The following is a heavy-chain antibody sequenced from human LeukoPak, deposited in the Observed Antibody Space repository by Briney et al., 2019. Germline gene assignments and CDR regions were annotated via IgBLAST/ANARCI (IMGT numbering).Heavy chain of an antibody. CDR3: ARDLYYDSSGYYPLGY. CDR1: GFTFSSYS. J-gene: IGHJ4*02. D-gene: IGHD3-22*01. CDR2: ISSSSYI. V-gene: IGHV3-21*01. Sequence: GGSLRLSCAASGFTFSSYSMNWVRQAPGKGLEWVSSISSSSYIYYADSVKGRFTISRDNAKNSLYLQMNSLRAEDTAVYYCARDLYYDSSGYYPLGYWGQGTLVTVSS.